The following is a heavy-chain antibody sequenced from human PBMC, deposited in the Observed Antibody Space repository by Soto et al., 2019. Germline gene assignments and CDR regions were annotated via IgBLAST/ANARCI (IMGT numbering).Heavy chain of an antibody. CDR1: GGTFNTYP. CDR2: IIPILDIA. CDR3: ARGQRGVVVAPATLPSPLDN. V-gene: IGHV1-69*02. D-gene: IGHD2-2*01. Sequence: QVQLVQSGAEVKKPGSSVKVSCKTSGGTFNTYPISWVRQAPGQGLEWMGTIIPILDIANYAQKFQGRVTITADKTTSTAYMELSSLESEDTAVYHCARGQRGVVVAPATLPSPLDNWGQGTLVTVS. J-gene: IGHJ4*02.